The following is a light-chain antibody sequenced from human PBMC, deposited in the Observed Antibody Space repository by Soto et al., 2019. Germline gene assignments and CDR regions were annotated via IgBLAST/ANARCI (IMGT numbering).Light chain of an antibody. Sequence: EIVLTQSPGTLSVSPGERATLSCWASQSVSSTFLAWYQQKPGQAPRLLVYGASTRASGIPSRFSGSGSGTDFTLTISRLEPEDLAVYYCQQYGSSPWTFGQGTKVEIK. CDR3: QQYGSSPWT. V-gene: IGKV3-20*01. CDR1: QSVSSTF. CDR2: GAS. J-gene: IGKJ1*01.